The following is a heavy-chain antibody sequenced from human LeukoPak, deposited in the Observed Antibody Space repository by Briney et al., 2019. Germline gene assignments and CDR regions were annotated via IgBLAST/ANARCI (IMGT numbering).Heavy chain of an antibody. D-gene: IGHD5-12*01. CDR3: AKSPGSSGYYYFDY. J-gene: IGHJ4*02. Sequence: PGGSLRLSCAASGFTFSRYWMSWVRQAPGKGLEWVANIKEDGSVKYYVESVKGRFPISRDNAKNSLYLQMNSLRAEDTAVYYCAKSPGSSGYYYFDYRGQGTLVTVSS. CDR1: GFTFSRYW. CDR2: IKEDGSVK. V-gene: IGHV3-7*05.